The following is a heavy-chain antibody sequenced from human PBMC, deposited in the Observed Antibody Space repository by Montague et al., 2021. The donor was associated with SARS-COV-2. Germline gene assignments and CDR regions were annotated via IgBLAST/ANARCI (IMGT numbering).Heavy chain of an antibody. V-gene: IGHV2-70*01. CDR1: GFSLSTSGMC. CDR3: ARMTTVTYPYYYYDGMDV. Sequence: PPLVKPTQTLTLTCTFSGFSLSTSGMCVSWIRQPPGKALEWLALIDWDDDKYYSTSLKTRLTISKDTSKNQVVLTMTNMDPVDTATYYCARMTTVTYPYYYYDGMDVWGQGTTVTVSS. D-gene: IGHD4-17*01. J-gene: IGHJ6*02. CDR2: IDWDDDK.